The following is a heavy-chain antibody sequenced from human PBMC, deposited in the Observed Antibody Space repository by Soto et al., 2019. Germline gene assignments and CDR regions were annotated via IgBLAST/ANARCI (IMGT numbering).Heavy chain of an antibody. Sequence: EVQLLESGGGLVQPGGSLTLSCAASGFTFSDYAMSWVRQAPGTGLEWVSAISGIGDRTYYADSVKGRFSISRDNSKNTVYLNINSLRAEDTDKYDCAKWKEVSWGWYYQHWGQGAQVTVSS. CDR2: ISGIGDRT. CDR3: AKWKEVSWGWYYQH. V-gene: IGHV3-23*01. D-gene: IGHD6-19*01. J-gene: IGHJ1*01. CDR1: GFTFSDYA.